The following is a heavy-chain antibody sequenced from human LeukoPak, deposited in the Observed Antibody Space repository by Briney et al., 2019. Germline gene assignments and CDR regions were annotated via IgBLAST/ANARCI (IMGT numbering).Heavy chain of an antibody. J-gene: IGHJ4*02. CDR3: ARDQGSSWYQDYFDY. Sequence: GGSLRLSCAASGIIFSSYSMNWVRQAPGKGLEWVSSISSSSSYIYYADSVKGRFTISRDNAKNSLYLQMNSLRAEDTAVYYCARDQGSSWYQDYFDYWGQGTLVTVSS. CDR2: ISSSSSYI. V-gene: IGHV3-21*01. D-gene: IGHD6-13*01. CDR1: GIIFSSYS.